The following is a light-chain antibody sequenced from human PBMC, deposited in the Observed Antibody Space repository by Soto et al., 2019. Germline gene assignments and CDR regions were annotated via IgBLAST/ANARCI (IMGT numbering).Light chain of an antibody. CDR3: QQYYSTPWT. J-gene: IGKJ1*01. V-gene: IGKV1-5*01. Sequence: DIQMTQSPSTLPASVGDRVTITCRASQSISNWLSWYQQKPGEAPNLLIFGASTLQSGVPSRFSGSGSGTDFTLTISSLQAEDVAVYYCQQYYSTPWTFGQGTKVDI. CDR1: QSISNW. CDR2: GAS.